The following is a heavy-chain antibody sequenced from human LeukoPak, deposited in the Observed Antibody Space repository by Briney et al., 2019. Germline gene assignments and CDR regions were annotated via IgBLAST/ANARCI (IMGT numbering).Heavy chain of an antibody. Sequence: GGSLRLSRAASGFTFQNYGMSWVRQAPGKGLEWVSSISGSGGNTYYGDSVKGRFTISRDNSKNTLYLQMNSLRVEDTAIYYCAKTFYGDYVRFDYWGQGTLVTVSS. D-gene: IGHD4-17*01. CDR3: AKTFYGDYVRFDY. V-gene: IGHV3-23*01. CDR1: GFTFQNYG. CDR2: ISGSGGNT. J-gene: IGHJ4*02.